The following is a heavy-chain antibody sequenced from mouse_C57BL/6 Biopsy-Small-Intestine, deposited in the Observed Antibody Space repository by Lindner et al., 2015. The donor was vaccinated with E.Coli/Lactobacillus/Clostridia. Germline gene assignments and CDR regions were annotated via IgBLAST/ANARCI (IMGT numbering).Heavy chain of an antibody. D-gene: IGHD2-3*01. V-gene: IGHV1-42*01. CDR1: GHSFTGYY. J-gene: IGHJ3*01. CDR2: INPSTGGT. Sequence: VQLQESGPELVKPGASVKISCKASGHSFTGYYMNWVKQSPEKSLELIGEINPSTGGTTYNQKFKAKATLTVDKSSSTAYMQLKSLTSEDSAVYYCARSDDGSFAYWGQGTLVTVSA. CDR3: ARSDDGSFAY.